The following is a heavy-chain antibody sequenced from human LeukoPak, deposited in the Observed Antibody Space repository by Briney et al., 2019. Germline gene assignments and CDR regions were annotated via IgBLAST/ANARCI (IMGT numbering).Heavy chain of an antibody. D-gene: IGHD3-9*01. J-gene: IGHJ3*02. V-gene: IGHV4-61*02. CDR3: VVRYFDWLHDAFDI. CDR1: GGSISSGSYY. Sequence: PSETLSLTCTVSGGSISSGSYYWSWIRQPAGKGLEWIGRIYTSGSTNYNPSLKSRVTISVDTSKNQFSLKLSSVTAADTAVYYCVVRYFDWLHDAFDIWGQGTMVTVSS. CDR2: IYTSGST.